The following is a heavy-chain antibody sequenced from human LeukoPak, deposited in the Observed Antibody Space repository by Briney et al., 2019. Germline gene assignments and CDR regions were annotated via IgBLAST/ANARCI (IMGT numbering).Heavy chain of an antibody. J-gene: IGHJ3*02. D-gene: IGHD4-23*01. CDR1: GGSISSGSYY. Sequence: SQTLSLTCTVSGGSISSGSYYWSWIRQPAGKGLEWIGRIYTSGSTNYNPSLKSRVTISVDTSKNQFSLKLSSVTAADTAVYYCARDDILGGGNAAFDIWGQGTMVTVSS. CDR3: ARDDILGGGNAAFDI. V-gene: IGHV4-61*02. CDR2: IYTSGST.